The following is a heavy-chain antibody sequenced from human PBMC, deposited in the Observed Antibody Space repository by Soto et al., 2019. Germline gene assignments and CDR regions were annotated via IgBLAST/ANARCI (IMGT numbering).Heavy chain of an antibody. D-gene: IGHD6-13*01. Sequence: QVQLVQSGAAVKKPGSSVKVSCKTSGGTFSSNAISWVRQAPGQGLEWMGGIIPIFGTANYALKFHGRVTIIADDSTSTAYMELNSLRSEDTAVYYCARGSITWFLDSWGQGTLVTVSS. V-gene: IGHV1-69*12. CDR2: IIPIFGTA. CDR3: ARGSITWFLDS. J-gene: IGHJ4*02. CDR1: GGTFSSNA.